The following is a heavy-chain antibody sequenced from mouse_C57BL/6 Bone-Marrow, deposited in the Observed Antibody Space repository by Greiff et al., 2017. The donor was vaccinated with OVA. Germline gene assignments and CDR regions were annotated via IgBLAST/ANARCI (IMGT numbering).Heavy chain of an antibody. V-gene: IGHV2-3*01. CDR1: GFSLTSYG. CDR2: IWGDGGT. D-gene: IGHD1-1*01. CDR3: AKFITTVVATGYYAMDY. J-gene: IGHJ4*01. Sequence: VKLMESGPGLVAPSQSLSITCTVSGFSLTSYGVSWVRQPPGKGLEWLGVIWGDGGTNYHSALISRLGISKDNSKSQVFLKLNSLQTDDTATYYCAKFITTVVATGYYAMDYWGQGTSVTVSS.